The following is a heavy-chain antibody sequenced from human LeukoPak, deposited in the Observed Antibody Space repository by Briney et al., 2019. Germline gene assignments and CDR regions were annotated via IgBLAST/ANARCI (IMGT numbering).Heavy chain of an antibody. V-gene: IGHV3-73*01. Sequence: PGGSLSLSCAASGLTFSGSAMHWVRPPAGKGLEWVGRIRRKANSYVPAYAASVKGRFTISRDDSKNTAYLQMNSLKTEDTALYYCTSGRYDILTGYYRYYGMDVWGQGTTVTVSS. J-gene: IGHJ6*02. CDR2: IRRKANSYVP. CDR1: GLTFSGSA. CDR3: TSGRYDILTGYYRYYGMDV. D-gene: IGHD3-9*01.